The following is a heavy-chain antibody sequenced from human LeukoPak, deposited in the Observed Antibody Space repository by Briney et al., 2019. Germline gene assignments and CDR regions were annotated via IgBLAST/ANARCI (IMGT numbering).Heavy chain of an antibody. CDR1: GFTFGDYA. J-gene: IGHJ4*02. Sequence: PGGSLRLSCAASGFTFGDYAMHWVRQAPGMGLEWVSGITWNSNDIVYADSVKGRFTIFRDNAKNSLYLQMNSLRAEDTALYYCVKSMYTTMGGDFDYWGQGTLVTVSS. CDR2: ITWNSNDI. D-gene: IGHD5-18*01. V-gene: IGHV3-9*01. CDR3: VKSMYTTMGGDFDY.